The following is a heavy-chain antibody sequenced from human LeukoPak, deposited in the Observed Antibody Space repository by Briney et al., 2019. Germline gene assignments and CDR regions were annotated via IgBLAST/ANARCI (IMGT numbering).Heavy chain of an antibody. V-gene: IGHV1-69*13. Sequence: ASVKVSCKASGGTFSSYAISWVRQAPGQGLEWMAGIIPIFGTANYAQKFQGRDTITADESTTTAYMELSSLRSEDTTRYYCAISASNYRYGRYLMDYCGQGTLVTVSS. CDR1: GGTFSSYA. D-gene: IGHD4-11*01. CDR2: IIPIFGTA. J-gene: IGHJ4*02. CDR3: AISASNYRYGRYLMDY.